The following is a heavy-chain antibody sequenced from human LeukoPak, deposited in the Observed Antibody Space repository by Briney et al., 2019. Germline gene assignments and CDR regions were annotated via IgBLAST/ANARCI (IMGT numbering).Heavy chain of an antibody. CDR2: GRHGGCT. CDR3: ARGGYLFSDYVWGSYRPIDY. D-gene: IGHD3-16*02. Sequence: PSETLSLTCAVYGGSFSGYYCCWIRLPPWEGQEWVGDGRHGGCTNYNPTLKSRVTISVDTSKNQFSLKLSSVTAADTAVYYCARGGYLFSDYVWGSYRPIDYWGQGTLVTVSS. CDR1: GGSFSGYY. V-gene: IGHV4-34*01. J-gene: IGHJ4*02.